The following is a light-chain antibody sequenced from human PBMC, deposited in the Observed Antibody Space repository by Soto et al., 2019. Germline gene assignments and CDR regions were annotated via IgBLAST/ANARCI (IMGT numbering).Light chain of an antibody. CDR1: SSDVGAYDY. Sequence: QSALTQPPSASGSPGQSVTISCTGTSSDVGAYDYVSWYQQHPGKAPKLMIYEVSQRPSGVPDRFSGSNSGNTASLTISGLQAEDEGDYYCSSFAGINNLLFGGGTEVTVL. CDR3: SSFAGINNLL. CDR2: EVS. J-gene: IGLJ2*01. V-gene: IGLV2-8*01.